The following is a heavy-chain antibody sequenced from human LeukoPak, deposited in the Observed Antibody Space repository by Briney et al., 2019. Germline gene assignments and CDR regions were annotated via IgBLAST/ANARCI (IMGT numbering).Heavy chain of an antibody. Sequence: GGSLRLSCAASGFSFNTYAMNWVRQAPGKGLEWVSSISSSSSYMYYADSVRGRFTISRDNARSSLYLQMNSLRAEDTAVYYCAREFYAAAAYYYYYMDVWGKGTTVTVSS. V-gene: IGHV3-21*01. D-gene: IGHD6-13*01. CDR1: GFSFNTYA. CDR2: ISSSSSYM. CDR3: AREFYAAAAYYYYYMDV. J-gene: IGHJ6*03.